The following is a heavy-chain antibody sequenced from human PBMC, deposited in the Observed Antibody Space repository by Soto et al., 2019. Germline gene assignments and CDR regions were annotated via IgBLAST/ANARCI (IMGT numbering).Heavy chain of an antibody. Sequence: QITLKESGPTLVKPTQTLTLTCTFSGFSLSTSGVGVGWIRQPPGKALEWLALIYWDDDKRYSPSLKSRLTITKDTSKNHVVLTMTNMDPVDTATYYCAHQGGGLFPFDYWGQGTLVTVSS. D-gene: IGHD3-16*01. CDR3: AHQGGGLFPFDY. CDR1: GFSLSTSGVG. V-gene: IGHV2-5*02. CDR2: IYWDDDK. J-gene: IGHJ4*02.